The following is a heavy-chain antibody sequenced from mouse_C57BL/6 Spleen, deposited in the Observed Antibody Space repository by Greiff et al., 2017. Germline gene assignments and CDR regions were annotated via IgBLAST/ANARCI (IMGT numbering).Heavy chain of an antibody. CDR2: FYPGSGSI. D-gene: IGHD2-13*01. J-gene: IGHJ3*01. CDR1: GYTFTEYS. Sequence: QVHVKQSGAELVKPGASVKLSCKASGYTFTEYSIHWVKQRSGQGVEWIGWFYPGSGSIKYNEKFKDKATLTADKSSSTVYMELSRLTSEDSAVYFCERHEEGTGIYYGAWFAYWGQGTLVTVSA. CDR3: ERHEEGTGIYYGAWFAY. V-gene: IGHV1-62-2*01.